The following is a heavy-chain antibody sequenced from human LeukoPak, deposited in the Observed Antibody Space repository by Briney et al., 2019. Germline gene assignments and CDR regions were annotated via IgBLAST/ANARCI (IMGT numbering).Heavy chain of an antibody. CDR3: ARHYYYDSSGQQHPLDY. D-gene: IGHD3-22*01. V-gene: IGHV1-69*04. CDR1: GGTFSSYA. J-gene: IGHJ4*02. CDR2: IIPILGIV. Sequence: SVKVSCKASGGTFSSYAISWVRQAPGQGLEWMGRIIPILGIVNYAQKFQGRVTITADKSTSTAYMELSSLRSEDTAVYYCARHYYYDSSGQQHPLDYWGQGTLVTVSS.